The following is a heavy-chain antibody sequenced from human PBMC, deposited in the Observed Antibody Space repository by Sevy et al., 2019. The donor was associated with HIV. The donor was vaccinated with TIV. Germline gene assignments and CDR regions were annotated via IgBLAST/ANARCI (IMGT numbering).Heavy chain of an antibody. D-gene: IGHD1-26*01. J-gene: IGHJ4*02. Sequence: GGSLRLSCAASGFTFRSYAMHWVRQAPGKGLEWVALMEYDGSKKYYADSVKGRFTISRDNSKNTLYLQMNSLRAEDTATYYCARDRFSGGLDYWGQGTLVTVSS. CDR2: MEYDGSKK. CDR1: GFTFRSYA. V-gene: IGHV3-30*04. CDR3: ARDRFSGGLDY.